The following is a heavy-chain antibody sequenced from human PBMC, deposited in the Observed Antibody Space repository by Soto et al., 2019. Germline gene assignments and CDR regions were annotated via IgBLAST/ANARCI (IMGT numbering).Heavy chain of an antibody. J-gene: IGHJ4*02. CDR1: GFTFTRFS. V-gene: IGHV3-21*06. Sequence: AGGSLRLSCAASGFTFTRFSMNWVRQAPGKGLEWVSSISSTTNYIYYGDSMKGRFTISRDNAKNSLYLEMNSLRAEDTAVYYCARESEDLASNFDYWGQGTLVTVSS. CDR2: ISSTTNYI. CDR3: ARESEDLASNFDY.